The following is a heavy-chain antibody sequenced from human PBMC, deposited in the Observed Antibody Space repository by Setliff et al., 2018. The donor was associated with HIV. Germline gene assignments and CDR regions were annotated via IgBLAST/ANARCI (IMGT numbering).Heavy chain of an antibody. V-gene: IGHV4-4*07. CDR2: IYTSGST. CDR1: GGFISSYY. Sequence: SETLSLTCTVSGGFISSYYWNWIRQPAGKGLEWIGRIYTSGSTNYNPSLKSRVTMSVDTSKNQFSLKLSSVTAADTAVYYCARPALGIGGGSRFDNWGQGTRVTVSS. CDR3: ARPALGIGGGSRFDN. J-gene: IGHJ4*02. D-gene: IGHD3-10*01.